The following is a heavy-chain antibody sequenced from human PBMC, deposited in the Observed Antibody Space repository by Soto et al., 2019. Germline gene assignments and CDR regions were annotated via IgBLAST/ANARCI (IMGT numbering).Heavy chain of an antibody. CDR3: ARQIFGVVITGLEFDY. D-gene: IGHD3-3*01. Sequence: QLQLQESGPGLVKPSETLSLTCTVSGGSISSSSYYWGWICQPPGKGLEWIGSIYYSGSTYYNPSLKSRVTISVDTYKNQFSLKLRSVTAADTAVYYCARQIFGVVITGLEFDYWGQGTLVTVSS. CDR1: GGSISSSSYY. V-gene: IGHV4-39*01. CDR2: IYYSGST. J-gene: IGHJ4*02.